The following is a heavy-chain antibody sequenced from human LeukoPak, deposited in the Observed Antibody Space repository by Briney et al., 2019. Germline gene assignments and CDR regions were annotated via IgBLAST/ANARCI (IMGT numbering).Heavy chain of an antibody. CDR2: INPSGGST. V-gene: IGHV1-46*01. Sequence: GASVKVSCKAYGYTFTSYYMHWVRQAPGQGLEWMGIINPSGGSTSYAQKFQGRVTMTRDTSTGTVYMELSSLRSEDTAVYYCARELVGYSSSWYEGWYFDLWGRGTLVTVSS. CDR3: ARELVGYSSSWYEGWYFDL. CDR1: GYTFTSYY. J-gene: IGHJ2*01. D-gene: IGHD6-13*01.